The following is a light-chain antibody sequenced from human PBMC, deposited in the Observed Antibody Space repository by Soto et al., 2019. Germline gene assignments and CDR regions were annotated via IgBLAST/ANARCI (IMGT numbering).Light chain of an antibody. CDR3: QQYNTWLWT. V-gene: IGKV3-15*01. J-gene: IGKJ1*01. CDR1: QSNNAH. Sequence: EVVMTQSPATLSVSPGERVTLSCRASQSNNAHLAWYQQKPGQAPRLLIHGASTRATGIPARFSGSGYGTEFILTISSLQSEDFAVYYCQQYNTWLWTFGQGTKVEIQ. CDR2: GAS.